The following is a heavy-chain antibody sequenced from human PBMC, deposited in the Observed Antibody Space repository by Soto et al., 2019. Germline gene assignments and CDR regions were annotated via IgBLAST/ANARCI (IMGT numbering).Heavy chain of an antibody. J-gene: IGHJ4*02. CDR1: GYTFIGYY. D-gene: IGHD2-2*01. Sequence: GAPVKVSCKASGYTFIGYYMHWVRQAPGQGPKRMGIINPTDGGTSYAQKFQGRVTITRDTSASTAYMELSSLRSEDTAVYYCARERVRYCSSTSCRGANDYWGQGTLVTVSS. CDR3: ARERVRYCSSTSCRGANDY. CDR2: INPTDGGT. V-gene: IGHV1-46*01.